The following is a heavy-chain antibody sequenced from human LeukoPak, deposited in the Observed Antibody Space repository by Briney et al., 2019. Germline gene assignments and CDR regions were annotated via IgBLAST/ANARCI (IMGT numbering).Heavy chain of an antibody. CDR3: ARNKHYYDSSGYYYDY. CDR2: ISAYNGNT. D-gene: IGHD3-22*01. J-gene: IGHJ4*02. V-gene: IGHV1-18*01. CDR1: GYTFTSYG. Sequence: ASVKVSCKASGYTFTSYGVSWVRQAPGQGLEWMGWISAYNGNTNYAQKLQGRVTMTTHTSTSTAYMELRSLRSDGTAVYYGARNKHYYDSSGYYYDYWGQGTLVTVSS.